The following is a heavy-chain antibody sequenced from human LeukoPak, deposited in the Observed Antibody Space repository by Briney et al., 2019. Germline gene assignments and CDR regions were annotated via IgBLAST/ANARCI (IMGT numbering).Heavy chain of an antibody. Sequence: ASVKVSCKASGYTFTSYGISWVRQAPGQGLEWVGWISAYNAYTNYTQKLQGRVTMTTDTSTSTAYMELRSLRSDDTAVYYCARDGDWLQYYYYYMDVWGKGTTVTVSS. CDR3: ARDGDWLQYYYYYMDV. D-gene: IGHD3-3*01. CDR1: GYTFTSYG. V-gene: IGHV1-18*01. CDR2: ISAYNAYT. J-gene: IGHJ6*03.